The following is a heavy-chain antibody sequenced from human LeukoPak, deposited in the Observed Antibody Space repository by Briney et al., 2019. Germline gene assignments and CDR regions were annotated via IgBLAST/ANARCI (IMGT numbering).Heavy chain of an antibody. V-gene: IGHV3-21*01. CDR2: ISSSSSYI. Sequence: GGSLRLSCAASGFTFSSYSMNWVRQAPGKGVEWVSSISSSSSYIYYAGSVKGRFTISRDNAKNSLYLQMNSLRAEDTAVYYWARDIVLMVYAPDDYYYYYMDVWGKGTTVTVSS. CDR3: ARDIVLMVYAPDDYYYYYMDV. J-gene: IGHJ6*03. D-gene: IGHD2-8*01. CDR1: GFTFSSYS.